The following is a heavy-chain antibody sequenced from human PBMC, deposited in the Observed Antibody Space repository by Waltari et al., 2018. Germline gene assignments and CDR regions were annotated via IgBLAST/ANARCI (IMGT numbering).Heavy chain of an antibody. CDR2: ISSSSSTI. V-gene: IGHV3-48*01. D-gene: IGHD1-26*01. CDR1: GFTFSSYS. CDR3: ASSPMRKWELLHGI. Sequence: EVQLVESGGGLVQPGGSLRLSCAPSGFTFSSYSMNWVRQAPGKGLEWVSYISSSSSTIYYADSGKGRFTISRDNAKNSLYLQMNSLRAEDTAVYYCASSPMRKWELLHGIWGQGTMVTVSS. J-gene: IGHJ3*02.